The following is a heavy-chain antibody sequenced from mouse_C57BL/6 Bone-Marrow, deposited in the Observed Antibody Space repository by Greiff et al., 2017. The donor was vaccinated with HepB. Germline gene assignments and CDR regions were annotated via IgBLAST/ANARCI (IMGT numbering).Heavy chain of an antibody. J-gene: IGHJ1*03. V-gene: IGHV1-69*01. Sequence: VQLQQPGAELVMPGASVKLSCKASGYTFTSYWMHWVKQRPGQGLEWIGEIDPSDSYTNYNQKFKGKSTLTVDKSSSTAYMQLSSLTSEDSAVYYCARGGGFGSRGYFDVWGTGTTVTVSS. CDR1: GYTFTSYW. CDR2: IDPSDSYT. CDR3: ARGGGFGSRGYFDV. D-gene: IGHD1-1*01.